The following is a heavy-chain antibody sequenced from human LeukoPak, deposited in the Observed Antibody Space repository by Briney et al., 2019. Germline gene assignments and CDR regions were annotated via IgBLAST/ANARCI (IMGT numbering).Heavy chain of an antibody. CDR2: VYHSGGGNK. D-gene: IGHD6-19*01. J-gene: IGHJ4*02. CDR1: GGSLSTTSW. Sequence: SETLSLTCAVSGGSLSTTSWWVWLRQPPGKGLEWIGEVYHSGGGNKNYNPSLKSRATISIDTSRNQFSPNLRSVTAADTAVYFCARDNPRTTGYSSGSTFDFWGQGILVTVSS. V-gene: IGHV4-4*02. CDR3: ARDNPRTTGYSSGSTFDF.